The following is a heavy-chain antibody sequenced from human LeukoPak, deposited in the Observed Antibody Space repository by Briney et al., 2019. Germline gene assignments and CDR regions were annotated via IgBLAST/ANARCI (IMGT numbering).Heavy chain of an antibody. Sequence: GESLKISCKGSGYSFTSYWIGWVRQMPGEGLEWMGIIYPGDSDTRYSLSFQGQVTISADKSISTAYLQWSSLKASDTAMYYCAIRFLEWANYAFDIWGQGTMVTVSS. CDR2: IYPGDSDT. CDR3: AIRFLEWANYAFDI. V-gene: IGHV5-51*01. D-gene: IGHD3-3*01. CDR1: GYSFTSYW. J-gene: IGHJ3*02.